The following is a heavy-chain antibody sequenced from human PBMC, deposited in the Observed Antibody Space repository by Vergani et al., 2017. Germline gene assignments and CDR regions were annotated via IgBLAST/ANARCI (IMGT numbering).Heavy chain of an antibody. CDR3: AKGTYSSSTLVRFDY. Sequence: EVQLLESGGGLRQAGGSLRLSCAASGFTFSNYAISWVRQAPGKGLEWFSTVSSSGIATYYADSVKGRFTISRDNSKKTLYLQMNSLRAEETAVYYCAKGTYSSSTLVRFDYWGQGTLVTVSS. J-gene: IGHJ4*02. CDR2: VSSSGIAT. V-gene: IGHV3-23*01. D-gene: IGHD6-6*01. CDR1: GFTFSNYA.